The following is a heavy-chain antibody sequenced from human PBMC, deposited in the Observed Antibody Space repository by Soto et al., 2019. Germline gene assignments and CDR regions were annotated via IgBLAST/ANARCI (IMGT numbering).Heavy chain of an antibody. V-gene: IGHV4-59*01. J-gene: IGHJ6*02. Sequence: SETLSLTCSVSGASISSYYWSWIRQPPGKGLEWIGYIYYSGSTNYNPSLKSRVTISVDTSKNQSSLKLRSVTAADTAVYYCARDMIPDLYGMDVWGQGTTVTVSS. CDR3: ARDMIPDLYGMDV. D-gene: IGHD3-22*01. CDR2: IYYSGST. CDR1: GASISSYY.